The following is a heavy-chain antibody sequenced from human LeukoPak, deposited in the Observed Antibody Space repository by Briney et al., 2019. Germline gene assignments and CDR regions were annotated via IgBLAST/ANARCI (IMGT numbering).Heavy chain of an antibody. CDR2: IKQDGSEK. J-gene: IGHJ3*02. CDR3: ARVRSGYFLAAFDI. Sequence: GGSLRLSCAASGFTFSDSYMTWIRQAPGKGLEWVANIKQDGSEKYYVDSVKGRFTISRDNAKNSLYLQMNSLRAEDTAVYYCARVRSGYFLAAFDIWGQGTMVTVSS. V-gene: IGHV3-7*01. CDR1: GFTFSDSY. D-gene: IGHD3-22*01.